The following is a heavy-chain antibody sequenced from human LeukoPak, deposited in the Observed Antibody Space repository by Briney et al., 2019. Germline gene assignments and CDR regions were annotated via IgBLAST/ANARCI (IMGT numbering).Heavy chain of an antibody. CDR3: VASSLFPPSY. V-gene: IGHV4-34*01. CDR2: INHSGDT. CDR1: GFAFSSFA. J-gene: IGHJ4*02. D-gene: IGHD6-6*01. Sequence: ESLRLSCAASGFAFSSFAMSWIRQAPGKGLEWIGEINHSGDTNYNPSLKSRVTISADTSKNQFSLNLSSVTAADTAVYFCVASSLFPPSYWGQGTLVTVSS.